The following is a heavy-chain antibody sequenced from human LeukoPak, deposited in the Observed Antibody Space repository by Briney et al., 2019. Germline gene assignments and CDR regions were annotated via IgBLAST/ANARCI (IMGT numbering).Heavy chain of an antibody. CDR1: GGSIGSSSYY. Sequence: SETLSLTCTVSGGSIGSSSYYWGWIRQPPGKGLEWIGSIYYSGSTYYNPSLKSRVTISVDTSKNQFSLKLSSVTAADTAVYYCTGYSSSWYGAEPSFDYWGQGTLVTVSS. J-gene: IGHJ4*02. V-gene: IGHV4-39*01. D-gene: IGHD6-13*01. CDR2: IYYSGST. CDR3: TGYSSSWYGAEPSFDY.